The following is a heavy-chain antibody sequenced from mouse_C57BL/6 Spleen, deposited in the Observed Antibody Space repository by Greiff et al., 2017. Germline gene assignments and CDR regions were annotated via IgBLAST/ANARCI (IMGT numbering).Heavy chain of an antibody. CDR2: IDPSDSYT. D-gene: IGHD1-1*01. V-gene: IGHV1-59*01. Sequence: QVHVKQPGAELVRPGTSVKLSCKASGYTFTSYWMHWVKQRPGQGLEWIGVIDPSDSYTNYNQKFKGKATLTVDTSSSTAYMQLSSLTSEDSAVYYCAYYYGSSYYYAMDYWGQGTSVTVSS. CDR3: AYYYGSSYYYAMDY. CDR1: GYTFTSYW. J-gene: IGHJ4*01.